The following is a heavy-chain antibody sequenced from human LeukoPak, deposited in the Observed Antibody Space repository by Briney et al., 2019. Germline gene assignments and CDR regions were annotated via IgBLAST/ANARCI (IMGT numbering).Heavy chain of an antibody. CDR2: FSGSGGST. CDR1: GFTFSSYA. J-gene: IGHJ4*02. CDR3: ACLRGPSDY. V-gene: IGHV3-23*01. D-gene: IGHD4-17*01. Sequence: PGGSLRLSCAASGFTFSSYAMSWVRQAPGKGLEWVSAFSGSGGSTYYADSVKGRFTISRDNTKNSLYLQMDSLTADDTAVYFCACLRGPSDYWGQGTLVTVSS.